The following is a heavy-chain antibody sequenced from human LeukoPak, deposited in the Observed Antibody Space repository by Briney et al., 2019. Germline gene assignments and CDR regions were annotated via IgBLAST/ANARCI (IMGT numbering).Heavy chain of an antibody. V-gene: IGHV1-8*01. CDR3: ARDSPNIYNWFDP. D-gene: IGHD2-21*01. J-gene: IGHJ5*02. CDR2: MNPNSGNT. Sequence: ASVKVSCKASGYTFTSYDINWVRQATGQGLEWMGWMNPNSGNTGYAQKFQGRVTMTRNTSISTAYMELSSLRSEDTAVYYCARDSPNIYNWFDPWGQGTLVTVSS. CDR1: GYTFTSYD.